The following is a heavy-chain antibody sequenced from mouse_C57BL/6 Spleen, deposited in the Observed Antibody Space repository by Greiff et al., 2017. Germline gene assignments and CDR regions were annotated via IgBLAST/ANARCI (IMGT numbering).Heavy chain of an antibody. CDR1: GFAFNTYA. CDR3: VRRGPYYYGSSGYFDV. D-gene: IGHD1-1*01. J-gene: IGHJ1*03. CDR2: LRSKSSNYAT. V-gene: IGHV10-3*01. Sequence: GGGLVQPKGSLKLSCAASGFAFNTYAMHWVRQAPGKGLEWVARLRSKSSNYATYYADSVKDRFTISRDDSQSMLYLQMNNLKTEDTAMYYCVRRGPYYYGSSGYFDVWGTGTTVTVSS.